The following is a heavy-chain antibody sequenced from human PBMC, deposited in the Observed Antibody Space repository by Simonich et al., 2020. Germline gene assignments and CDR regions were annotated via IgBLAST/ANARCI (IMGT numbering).Heavy chain of an antibody. Sequence: QLQLQESGPGLVTPSETLSLTCTVSGGSISSISYYWGWIRQPPGKGLEWIGSIYYSGSIYYTPSLKSRVTISVDTSKNQFSLQLSAVTAADTAVYYCARHAGFAFDIWGQGTMVTVSS. V-gene: IGHV4-39*01. CDR2: IYYSGSI. D-gene: IGHD6-13*01. J-gene: IGHJ3*02. CDR3: ARHAGFAFDI. CDR1: GGSISSISYY.